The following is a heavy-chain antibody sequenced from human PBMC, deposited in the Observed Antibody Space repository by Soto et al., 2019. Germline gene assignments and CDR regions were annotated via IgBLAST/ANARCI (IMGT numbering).Heavy chain of an antibody. CDR2: IYSGGST. CDR1: GFTVSSNY. Sequence: GGSLRLSCAASGFTVSSNYMSWVRQAPGKGLEWVSVIYSGGSTYYADSVKGRFTISRDNSKNTLYLQMNSLRAEDTAVHYCARELLWFGDHDYSYGMDVWGQGTTVTVSS. V-gene: IGHV3-53*01. J-gene: IGHJ6*02. CDR3: ARELLWFGDHDYSYGMDV. D-gene: IGHD3-10*01.